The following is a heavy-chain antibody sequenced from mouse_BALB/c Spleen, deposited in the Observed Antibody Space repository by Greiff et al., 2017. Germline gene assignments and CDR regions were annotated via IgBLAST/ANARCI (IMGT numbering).Heavy chain of an antibody. J-gene: IGHJ2*01. Sequence: VQLQQSGAELVKPGASVKLSCKASGYTFTSYWMHWVKQRPGQGLEWIGEINPSNGRTNYNEKFKSKATLTVDKSSSTAYMQLSSLTSEDSAVYYCARFFITTVVATDYFDYWGQGTTLTVSS. CDR3: ARFFITTVVATDYFDY. CDR2: INPSNGRT. V-gene: IGHV1S81*02. CDR1: GYTFTSYW. D-gene: IGHD1-1*01.